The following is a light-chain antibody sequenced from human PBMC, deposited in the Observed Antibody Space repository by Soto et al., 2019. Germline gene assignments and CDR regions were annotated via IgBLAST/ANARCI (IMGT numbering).Light chain of an antibody. V-gene: IGLV1-40*01. CDR1: NSNIWAASG. CDR3: QSFDSSRTGLI. CDR2: ANT. J-gene: IGLJ2*01. Sequence: QSVLTQPPSVTGAPGQRVTISCTGYNSNIWAASGVNWYQQFPDKAPKLLIYANTHRPSGVPGRFSGSTSATSASLAITGLQTQDEADYYCQSFDSSRTGLIFGGGTKLTVL.